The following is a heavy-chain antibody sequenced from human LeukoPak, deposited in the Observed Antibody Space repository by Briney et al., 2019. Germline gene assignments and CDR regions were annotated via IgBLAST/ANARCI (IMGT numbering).Heavy chain of an antibody. CDR3: ARDQEGFDY. V-gene: IGHV1-46*01. CDR1: GYTFTSNY. CDR2: IYPRDGST. Sequence: ASVKVSCKASGYTFTSNYIHWVRQAPGQGLEWTGMIYPRDGSTSYAQKFQGRVTVTRDTSTSTVHMELSGLRSEDTAVHYCARDQEGFDYWGQGTLVTVSS. J-gene: IGHJ4*02.